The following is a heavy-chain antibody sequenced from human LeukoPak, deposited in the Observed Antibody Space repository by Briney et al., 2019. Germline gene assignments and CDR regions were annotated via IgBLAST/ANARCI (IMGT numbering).Heavy chain of an antibody. Sequence: PSETLSLICSVTGGSISSYYWSWIRQPPGGGLEWIGYTYTRGTTKYSPSLKSRATISVDTSKNQLSLKLSSLTAVDTGVYYCARQGDDRSASCTHYYYYFMDVWGTGTTVTVSS. V-gene: IGHV4-4*09. D-gene: IGHD3-3*01. CDR1: GGSISSYY. J-gene: IGHJ6*03. CDR2: TYTRGTT. CDR3: ARQGDDRSASCTHYYYYFMDV.